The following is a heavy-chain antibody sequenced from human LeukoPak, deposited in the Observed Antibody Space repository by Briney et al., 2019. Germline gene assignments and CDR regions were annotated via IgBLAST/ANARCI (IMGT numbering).Heavy chain of an antibody. Sequence: GGSLRLSCAASGFTFNNYWMNWVRQAPGEGLEWVANIKQDGSEKYYVDSVKGRFTISRDNAKNSLYLQMNSLRAEDTAVYYCARIGYSSASLDYWGQGTLVTVSS. V-gene: IGHV3-7*01. CDR3: ARIGYSSASLDY. D-gene: IGHD6-19*01. CDR2: IKQDGSEK. J-gene: IGHJ4*02. CDR1: GFTFNNYW.